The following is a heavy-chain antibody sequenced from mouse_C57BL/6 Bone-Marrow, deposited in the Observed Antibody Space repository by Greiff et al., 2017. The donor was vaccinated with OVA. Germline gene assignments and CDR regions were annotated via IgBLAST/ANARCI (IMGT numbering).Heavy chain of an antibody. J-gene: IGHJ1*03. D-gene: IGHD2-1*01. Sequence: VQLLPSGAGLARPGASVKLSCKASGYTFTGYGISWVKQRTGQGLEWMGEIYTRSGNTYYTEKVKGRATLTADHSSSTSYMELLRLTSADSAVYFCARSTEIYYGIYWYFDVWGKGTTVTVSS. CDR1: GYTFTGYG. V-gene: IGHV1-81*01. CDR2: IYTRSGNT. CDR3: ARSTEIYYGIYWYFDV.